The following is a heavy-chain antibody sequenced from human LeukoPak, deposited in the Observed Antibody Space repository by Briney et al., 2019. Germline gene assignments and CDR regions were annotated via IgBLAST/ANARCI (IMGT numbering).Heavy chain of an antibody. CDR3: AKTTFTYYYDSSGYFSPFDY. J-gene: IGHJ4*02. CDR2: IRGSSDT. V-gene: IGHV3-23*01. CDR1: GFTFSSYA. D-gene: IGHD3-22*01. Sequence: GGSLRLSCAASGFTFSSYAFSWVRQAPGKGLEWVAGIRGSSDTYYADSVKGRLHLSRDNSMNMLYLQMNSLRAEDTAVCYCAKTTFTYYYDSSGYFSPFDYWGQGTLVTVSS.